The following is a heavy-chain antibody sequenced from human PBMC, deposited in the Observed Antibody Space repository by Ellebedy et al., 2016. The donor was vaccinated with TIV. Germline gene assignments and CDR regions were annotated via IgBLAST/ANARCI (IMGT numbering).Heavy chain of an antibody. V-gene: IGHV3-30*03. CDR2: ISYDGSNK. J-gene: IGHJ6*02. CDR1: GFTFSSYG. D-gene: IGHD6-13*01. CDR3: ARDEVYSSSWYAYYYYGMDV. Sequence: PGGSLRLSCAASGFTFSSYGMHWVRQAPGKGLEWVAVISYDGSNKYYADSVKGRFTISRDNSKNTLYLQMNSLRAEDTAVYHCARDEVYSSSWYAYYYYGMDVWGQGTTVTVSS.